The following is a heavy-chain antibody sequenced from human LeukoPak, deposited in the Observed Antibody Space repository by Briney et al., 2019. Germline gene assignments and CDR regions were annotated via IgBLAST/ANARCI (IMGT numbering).Heavy chain of an antibody. CDR1: GYTFTGYY. CDR2: INPNSGDT. V-gene: IGHV1-2*02. D-gene: IGHD1-26*01. J-gene: IGHJ4*02. CDR3: VRDGSVGAWDFDY. Sequence: ASVKVSCKASGYTFTGYYMHWVRQAPGQGLEWMGWINPNSGDTNYAQKFQGRVTMTRDTSISTAYTELSRLRSDDTAVYYCVRDGSVGAWDFDYWGQGTLVTVSS.